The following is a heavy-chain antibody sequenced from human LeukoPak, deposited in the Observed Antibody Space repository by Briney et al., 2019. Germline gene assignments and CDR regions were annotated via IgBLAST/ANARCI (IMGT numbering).Heavy chain of an antibody. CDR2: ISSSSTTI. J-gene: IGHJ4*02. CDR1: GFTFSSYS. CDR3: ARDPDRGGGFDY. D-gene: IGHD2-15*01. Sequence: GGSLRLSCVASGFTFSSYSMNWVRQAPGKGPEWVSYISSSSTTIYYADSVKGRFTISRDNVQNSLYLQMSSLRAEDTAVYYCARDPDRGGGFDYWGQGTLVTASS. V-gene: IGHV3-48*01.